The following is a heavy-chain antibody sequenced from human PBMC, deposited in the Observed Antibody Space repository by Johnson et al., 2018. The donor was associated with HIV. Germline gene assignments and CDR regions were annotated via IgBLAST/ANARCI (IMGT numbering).Heavy chain of an antibody. Sequence: VQLVESGGGVVRPGGSLRLSCAASGFTFDDHGMSWVRQAPGKGLEWVSGISWNSGSIGYADSVKGGFTISRDNSKNTLYLQMNRLRAEDTAVYYCVRACRDGYTCDAFDIWGQGTMVTVSS. CDR2: ISWNSGSI. J-gene: IGHJ3*02. CDR1: GFTFDDHG. D-gene: IGHD5-24*01. V-gene: IGHV3-20*04. CDR3: VRACRDGYTCDAFDI.